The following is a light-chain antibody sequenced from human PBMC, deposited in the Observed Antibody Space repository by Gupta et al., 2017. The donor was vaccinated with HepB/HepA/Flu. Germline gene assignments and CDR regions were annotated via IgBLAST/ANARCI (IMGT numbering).Light chain of an antibody. Sequence: DIVLTQSPEILALSAGERATLSCRASQTVSSYLAWYQQKPGQAPRLLIYDVSHRATGIPARFSGGGSGTDFTLTISGLEPEDFAIYYCQQRGKWPLITFGQGTRLEIK. CDR2: DVS. CDR1: QTVSSY. V-gene: IGKV3-11*01. J-gene: IGKJ5*01. CDR3: QQRGKWPLIT.